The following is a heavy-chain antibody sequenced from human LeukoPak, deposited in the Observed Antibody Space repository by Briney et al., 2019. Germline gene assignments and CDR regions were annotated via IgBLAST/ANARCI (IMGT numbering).Heavy chain of an antibody. V-gene: IGHV5-51*01. Sequence: GESLKISXTASGYSFTAYWIAWVRQMPGKTPEWMGSIYPGDSDTKYSPSFQGQVTISADNSITTAYLQWNSMKASDTAMYYCARGGQNYYYYYMDVWGKGTTVTVTS. CDR1: GYSFTAYW. J-gene: IGHJ6*03. CDR2: IYPGDSDT. D-gene: IGHD2-15*01. CDR3: ARGGQNYYYYYMDV.